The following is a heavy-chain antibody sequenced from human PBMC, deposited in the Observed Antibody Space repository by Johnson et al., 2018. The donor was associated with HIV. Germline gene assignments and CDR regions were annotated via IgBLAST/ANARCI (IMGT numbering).Heavy chain of an antibody. Sequence: VQLVESGGGLVQPGGSLRLSCAASGFTFSNAWMSWVRQAPGKGLEWVGRIKSKTDGGTTDYAAPVKGRFTISRDDSKNTLYLQMNSLKTEDTAVYYCTTDREYCSGGSCYLNAFDIWGQGTMVTVSS. CDR2: IKSKTDGGTT. V-gene: IGHV3-15*01. D-gene: IGHD2-15*01. CDR1: GFTFSNAW. J-gene: IGHJ3*02. CDR3: TTDREYCSGGSCYLNAFDI.